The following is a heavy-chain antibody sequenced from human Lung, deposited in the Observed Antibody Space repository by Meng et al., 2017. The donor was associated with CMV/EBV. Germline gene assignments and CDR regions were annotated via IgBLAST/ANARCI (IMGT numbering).Heavy chain of an antibody. CDR3: ARGGSSWGGKYYYYAMDV. CDR1: GFTFSSYW. V-gene: IGHV3-74*01. Sequence: GGSLRLXCAASGFTFSSYWMHWVRQAPGKGLVWVSRINSDGSSTSYADSVKGRFTSSRDNAKNTLYLQMNSLRAEDTAVYYCARGGSSWGGKYYYYAMDVWGQGTTVXVSS. D-gene: IGHD6-13*01. CDR2: INSDGSST. J-gene: IGHJ6*02.